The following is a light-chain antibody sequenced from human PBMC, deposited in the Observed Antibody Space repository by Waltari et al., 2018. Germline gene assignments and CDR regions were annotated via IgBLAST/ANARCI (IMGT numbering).Light chain of an antibody. CDR1: SSDIGTYDY. Sequence: QFALTQPASVSGSPGQSITISCTGTSSDIGTYDYVSWYQQHPGEAPKLILYDVSHPPSGVPNRFSASRSDNPASLTISGLQAEDESDYYCSSFTTRSTWVFGGGTKLTVL. CDR2: DVS. CDR3: SSFTTRSTWV. V-gene: IGLV2-14*03. J-gene: IGLJ3*02.